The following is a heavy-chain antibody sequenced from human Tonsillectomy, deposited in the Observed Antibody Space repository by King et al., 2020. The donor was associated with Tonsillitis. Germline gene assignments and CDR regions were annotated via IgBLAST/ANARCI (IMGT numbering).Heavy chain of an antibody. CDR3: AKRGTIGDYGNSHYFDY. CDR1: GFTFSSCA. Sequence: ESGGGVVQPGRSLRLSCAASGFTFSSCAMHWVRQAPGKGLEWVALISYDGSNKYYADSVKGRFTISRDNSKNTLYLQMNSLRAEDTAVYYCAKRGTIGDYGNSHYFDYWGQGTLVTVSS. V-gene: IGHV3-30*18. CDR2: ISYDGSNK. D-gene: IGHD4-11*01. J-gene: IGHJ4*02.